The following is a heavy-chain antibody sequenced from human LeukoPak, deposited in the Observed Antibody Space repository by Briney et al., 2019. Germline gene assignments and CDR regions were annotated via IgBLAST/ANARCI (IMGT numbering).Heavy chain of an antibody. CDR2: IKQDGSEK. V-gene: IGHV3-7*01. CDR1: GFTFSSYW. D-gene: IGHD3-9*01. Sequence: PGGSLRLSCAASGFTFSSYWMSWVRQAPGKGLEWVANIKQDGSEKYYVDSVKGRFTISRDNAKNSLYLQTNSLRAEDTAVYYCARVRYFDWLYYFDYWGQGTLVTVSS. CDR3: ARVRYFDWLYYFDY. J-gene: IGHJ4*02.